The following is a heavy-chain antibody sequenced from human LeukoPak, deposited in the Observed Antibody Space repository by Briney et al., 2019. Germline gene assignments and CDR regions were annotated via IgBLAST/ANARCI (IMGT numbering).Heavy chain of an antibody. CDR1: GHTLTELS. J-gene: IGHJ3*02. CDR3: ATRSSYYDSSGYYQDAFDI. Sequence: ASVKVSCKVSGHTLTELSMYWVRQAPGKGLEWMGGFDPEDGETIYAQKFQGRVTMTEDTSTDTAYMELSSLRSEDTAVYYCATRSSYYDSSGYYQDAFDIWGQGTMVTVSS. CDR2: FDPEDGET. D-gene: IGHD3-22*01. V-gene: IGHV1-24*01.